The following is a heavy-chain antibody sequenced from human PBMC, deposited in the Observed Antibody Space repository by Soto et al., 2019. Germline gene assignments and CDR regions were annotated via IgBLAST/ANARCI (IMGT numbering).Heavy chain of an antibody. D-gene: IGHD3-3*01. CDR1: GFTFSSYS. J-gene: IGHJ5*02. Sequence: EVQLVESGGGLVKPGGSLRLSCAASGFTFSSYSMNWVRQAPGKGLEWVSSISSSSSYIYYADSVKGRFTISRDNAKNSLYLQRNSLRAEDTAVYYCARGRDFWSGYYLTGWFDPWGQGTLVTVSS. CDR3: ARGRDFWSGYYLTGWFDP. V-gene: IGHV3-21*01. CDR2: ISSSSSYI.